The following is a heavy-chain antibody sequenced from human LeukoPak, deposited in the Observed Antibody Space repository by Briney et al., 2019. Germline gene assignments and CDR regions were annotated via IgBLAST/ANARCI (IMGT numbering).Heavy chain of an antibody. CDR3: AGDFGEVGSIAVAGTGY. CDR1: GYTFTGYY. D-gene: IGHD6-19*01. Sequence: GASVKVSCKASGYTFTGYYMHWVRQAPGQGLEWMGWINPNSGGTNYAQKFQGRVTMTRDTSISTAYMELSRLRSDDTAVYYCAGDFGEVGSIAVAGTGYWGQGTLVTVSS. CDR2: INPNSGGT. V-gene: IGHV1-2*02. J-gene: IGHJ4*02.